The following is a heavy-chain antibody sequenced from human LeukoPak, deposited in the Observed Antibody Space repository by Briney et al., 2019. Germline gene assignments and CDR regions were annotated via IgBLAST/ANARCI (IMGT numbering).Heavy chain of an antibody. V-gene: IGHV4-59*01. J-gene: IGHJ4*02. CDR1: GGSISSYY. Sequence: SETLSLTCTVSGGSISSYYWSWIRQPPGKGLEGIGYIYYSGSTNYNPSLKSRVTISVDTSKNQFSLKLSSVTAADTAVYYCARGGYSSGWQFDYWGQGTLVTVSS. CDR2: IYYSGST. CDR3: ARGGYSSGWQFDY. D-gene: IGHD6-19*01.